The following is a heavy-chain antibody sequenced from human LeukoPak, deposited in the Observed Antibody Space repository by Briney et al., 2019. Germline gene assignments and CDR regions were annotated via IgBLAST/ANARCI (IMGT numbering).Heavy chain of an antibody. CDR3: AKGEVATGYNWFDP. D-gene: IGHD5-24*01. V-gene: IGHV1-69*04. CDR2: IIPIFGIA. Sequence: SVKVSCKASGGTFSSYAISWVRQAPGQGLEWMGRIIPIFGIANYAQKFQGRVTITADKSTSTAYMELSSLRSEDTAVYYCAKGEVATGYNWFDPWGQGTLGTGPS. CDR1: GGTFSSYA. J-gene: IGHJ5*02.